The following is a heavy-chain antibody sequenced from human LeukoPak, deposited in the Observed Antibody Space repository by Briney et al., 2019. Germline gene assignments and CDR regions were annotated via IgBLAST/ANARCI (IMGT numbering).Heavy chain of an antibody. D-gene: IGHD2-8*01. CDR2: IHKDGSAK. CDR3: ANGNRCTSPNCLGYYYFYMDV. CDR1: GFPFSGYW. V-gene: IGHV3-7*03. Sequence: PGGSLRLSCGASGFPFSGYWMSWVRQAPGKGLEWLANIHKDGSAKRYVDSVKGRFTISRDNSKNTLYLQMNSLRAEDTAVYYCANGNRCTSPNCLGYYYFYMDVWGKGTTVTVSS. J-gene: IGHJ6*03.